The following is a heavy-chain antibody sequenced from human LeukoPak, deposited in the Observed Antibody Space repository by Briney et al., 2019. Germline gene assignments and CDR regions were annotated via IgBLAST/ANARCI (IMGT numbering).Heavy chain of an antibody. V-gene: IGHV1-8*01. J-gene: IGHJ4*02. CDR1: GYTFNSYD. CDR2: MNPNSGNT. Sequence: ASVKVSCKTSGYTFNSYDINWVRQATGQGLEWMGWMNPNSGNTGYAQKFQGRVTMTRNTSISTAYMELSSLTSDDTAVYYCAKGPSRVLLLGFDYWGQGTLVTVSS. CDR3: AKGPSRVLLLGFDY. D-gene: IGHD3-10*01.